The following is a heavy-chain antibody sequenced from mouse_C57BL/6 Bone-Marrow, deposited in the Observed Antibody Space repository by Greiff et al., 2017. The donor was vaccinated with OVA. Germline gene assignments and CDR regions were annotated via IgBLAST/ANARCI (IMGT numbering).Heavy chain of an antibody. V-gene: IGHV3-1*01. Sequence: EVKVVESGPGMVKPSQSLSLTCTVTGYSITSGYDWHWIRHFPGNKLEWMGYISYSGSTNYNPSLKSRISITHDTSKNHFFLKLNSVTTEDTATYYCARGEGYMGYSNYRAWFAYWGQGTLVTVSA. CDR2: ISYSGST. CDR3: ARGEGYMGYSNYRAWFAY. CDR1: GYSITSGYD. D-gene: IGHD2-5*01. J-gene: IGHJ3*01.